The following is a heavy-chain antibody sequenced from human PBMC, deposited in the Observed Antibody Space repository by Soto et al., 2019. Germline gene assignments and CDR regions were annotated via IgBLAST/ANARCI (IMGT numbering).Heavy chain of an antibody. D-gene: IGHD2-15*01. Sequence: QLQLQESGPGLVKPSETLSLTCTVSGGSISSSSYYWGWIRQPPGKGLEWIGSIYYSGSTYYNPSLKSRVTISVDTSKNQFSLKLSSVTAADTAVYYCARLAPEDCSGGSCIVFGIGWFDPWGQGTLVTVSS. CDR1: GGSISSSSYY. J-gene: IGHJ5*02. CDR2: IYYSGST. CDR3: ARLAPEDCSGGSCIVFGIGWFDP. V-gene: IGHV4-39*01.